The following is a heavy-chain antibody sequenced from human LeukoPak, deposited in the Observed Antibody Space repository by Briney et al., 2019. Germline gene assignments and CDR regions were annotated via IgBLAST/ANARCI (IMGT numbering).Heavy chain of an antibody. Sequence: ASVKVSCKTSGYTFVKYLIHWVRQAPGQGLEWMGTINPQGDITNYAQRFQGRITLTEDTSTSTVYMELSSLTSEDTAVYYCARPSYCVADNCGYWLDPWGPGTLVTVSS. CDR2: INPQGDIT. CDR3: ARPSYCVADNCGYWLDP. D-gene: IGHD2-21*01. V-gene: IGHV1-46*01. CDR1: GYTFVKYL. J-gene: IGHJ5*02.